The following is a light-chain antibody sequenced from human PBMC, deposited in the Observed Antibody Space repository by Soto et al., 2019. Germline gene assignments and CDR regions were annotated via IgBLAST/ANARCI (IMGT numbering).Light chain of an antibody. J-gene: IGKJ4*01. CDR3: QPYNNWPLT. CDR1: QSVSSN. CDR2: GAS. Sequence: EIVMTQSPATLSVSPGERATLSCRASQSVSSNLAWYQQKPGQAPRPLIYGASNRATGIPARFSGSESGTEFTLTISTLQSEDFAVYYCQPYNNWPLTFGGGTKVDIK. V-gene: IGKV3-15*01.